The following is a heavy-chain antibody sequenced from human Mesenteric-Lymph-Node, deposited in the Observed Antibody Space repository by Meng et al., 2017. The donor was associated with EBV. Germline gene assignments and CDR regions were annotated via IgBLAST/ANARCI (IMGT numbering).Heavy chain of an antibody. CDR2: TYYRSKWYN. CDR1: VDSVSSNSAA. Sequence: QAQLQQPGPGLGKPSQTLSLALAISVDSVSSNSAAWSWIRQSPARGLEWLGRTYYRSKWYNGYAVSVKSRITINTDTSKNQFYLQLNSVTPEDTAMYYCARSGSSGWIDYWGQGTLVTVSS. V-gene: IGHV6-1*01. CDR3: ARSGSSGWIDY. J-gene: IGHJ4*02. D-gene: IGHD6-19*01.